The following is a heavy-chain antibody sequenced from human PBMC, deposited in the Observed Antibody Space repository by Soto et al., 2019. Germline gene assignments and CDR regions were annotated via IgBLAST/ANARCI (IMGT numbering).Heavy chain of an antibody. V-gene: IGHV1-69*02. Sequence: QVQLVQSGAEVKKPGSSVKVSCKASGGTFSSYTISWVRQAPGQGLEWMGRIIPILGIATYAQKFQGRVTITADKSTSTAYMELSSLRSEDTAVYYCARGPPAYGGNTYNWFDPWGQGTLVTVSS. CDR2: IIPILGIA. D-gene: IGHD2-15*01. CDR3: ARGPPAYGGNTYNWFDP. CDR1: GGTFSSYT. J-gene: IGHJ5*02.